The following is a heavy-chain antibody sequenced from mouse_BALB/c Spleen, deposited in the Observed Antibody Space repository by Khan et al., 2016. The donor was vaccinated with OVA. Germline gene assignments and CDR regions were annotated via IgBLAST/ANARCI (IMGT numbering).Heavy chain of an antibody. D-gene: IGHD2-3*01. CDR3: ARTGYSHWFAD. V-gene: IGHV14-1*02. Sequence: EVQLQQSGAELVRPGALVNLSCKASGFDIKDYYMHWVKQRPEQGLEWIGWIDPENDYTFFDPKFQGKASITSDTSSNTAYLQLSSLTSADTAVYYCARTGYSHWFADWDQGPLVTVSA. CDR2: IDPENDYT. J-gene: IGHJ3*01. CDR1: GFDIKDYY.